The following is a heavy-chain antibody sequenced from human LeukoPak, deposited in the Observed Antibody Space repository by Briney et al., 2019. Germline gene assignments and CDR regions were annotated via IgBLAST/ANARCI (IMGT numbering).Heavy chain of an antibody. CDR3: ARLLARLSSSFDY. D-gene: IGHD6-6*01. CDR2: IYPRDSDT. J-gene: IGHJ4*02. CDR1: GYTFDIYW. V-gene: IGHV5-51*01. Sequence: GESLKISCKASGYTFDIYWIGWVRQMPGKGLEWMGIIYPRDSDTRCSPSFQGQVTISADKSISTAYLQWSSLKASDTAMYYCARLLARLSSSFDYWGQGTLVTVSS.